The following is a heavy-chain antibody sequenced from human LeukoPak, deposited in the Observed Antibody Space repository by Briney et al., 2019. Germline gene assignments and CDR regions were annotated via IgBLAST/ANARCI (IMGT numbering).Heavy chain of an antibody. J-gene: IGHJ4*02. CDR2: ISHDGSNR. V-gene: IGHV3-30*04. CDR3: ASGYTYYYGSGSYH. Sequence: GRSLRLSCAASGITFNSYAMHWVRQAPGKGLEWVAVISHDGSNRYYGDSVKGRFTISRDNSKNTLFLQMDSLRAEDTDVYYCASGYTYYYGSGSYHWGQGTLVTVSS. CDR1: GITFNSYA. D-gene: IGHD3-10*01.